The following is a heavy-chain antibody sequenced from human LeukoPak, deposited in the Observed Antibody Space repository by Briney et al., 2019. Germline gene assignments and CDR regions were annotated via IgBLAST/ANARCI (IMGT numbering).Heavy chain of an antibody. J-gene: IGHJ4*02. CDR2: ISGGGGGT. CDR1: GFTFTSYA. Sequence: GGSLRLSCAASGFTFTSYAMGWVRQAPGKGLEWVSAISGGGGGTYYADSVKGRFTISRDISKSTVFLQMNSLRAEDTAVYYCAKPSPMVRGIIIAFDSWGQGTLVTVSS. V-gene: IGHV3-23*01. D-gene: IGHD3-10*01. CDR3: AKPSPMVRGIIIAFDS.